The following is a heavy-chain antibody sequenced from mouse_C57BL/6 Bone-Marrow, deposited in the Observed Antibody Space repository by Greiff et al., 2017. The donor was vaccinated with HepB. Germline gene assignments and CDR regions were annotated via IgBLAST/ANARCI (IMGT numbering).Heavy chain of an antibody. CDR1: GFTFSSYA. V-gene: IGHV5-9-1*02. J-gene: IGHJ3*01. CDR3: TRGGYYGTWFAY. D-gene: IGHD1-1*01. Sequence: EVQRVESGAGLVKPGGSLKLSCAASGFTFSSYAMSWVRQTPEKRLEWVAYISSGGDYIYYADTVKGRFTISRDNARNTLYLQMSSLKSEDTAMYYGTRGGYYGTWFAYWGQGTLVTVSA. CDR2: ISSGGDYI.